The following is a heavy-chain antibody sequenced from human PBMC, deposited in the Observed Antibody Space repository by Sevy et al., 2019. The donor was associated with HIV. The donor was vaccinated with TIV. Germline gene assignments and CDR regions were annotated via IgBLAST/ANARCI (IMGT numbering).Heavy chain of an antibody. CDR1: GFTFSSYG. CDR3: ARVGITGTTGIDY. V-gene: IGHV3-33*01. Sequence: GGSLRLSCAASGFTFSSYGMHWVRQAPGKGLEWVAGIWYDGSNKYYADSVKGRFTISRDNSKNTLYLQMNSLRAEDTAVYYCARVGITGTTGIDYWGQGTLVTVSS. CDR2: IWYDGSNK. D-gene: IGHD1-7*01. J-gene: IGHJ4*02.